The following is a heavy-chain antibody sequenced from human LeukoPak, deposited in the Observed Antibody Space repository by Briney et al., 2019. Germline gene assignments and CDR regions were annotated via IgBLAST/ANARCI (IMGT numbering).Heavy chain of an antibody. CDR3: GSSWYYFDY. CDR1: GGSISGYY. Sequence: SETLSLTCTVSGGSISGYYWSWIRQPPGKGLEWIGYIYYSGSTNYKPSLKSRVTISVDTSKNQFSLKLSSVTAADTAVYYCGSSWYYFDYWGQGTLVTVSS. J-gene: IGHJ4*02. CDR2: IYYSGST. V-gene: IGHV4-59*08. D-gene: IGHD6-13*01.